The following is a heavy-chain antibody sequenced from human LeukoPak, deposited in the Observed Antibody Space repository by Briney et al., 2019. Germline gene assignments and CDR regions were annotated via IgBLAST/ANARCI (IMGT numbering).Heavy chain of an antibody. CDR1: GFTFSSYG. J-gene: IGHJ3*02. V-gene: IGHV3-33*01. CDR2: IWYDGSNK. D-gene: IGHD3-10*01. CDR3: ARELTSELWFGVLNAFDI. Sequence: GGSLRLSCAASGFTFSSYGMHWVRQAPGKGREWVAVIWYDGSNKYYADSVKGRFTISRDNSKNTLYLQMNSLRAEDTAVYYCARELTSELWFGVLNAFDIWGQGTMVTVSS.